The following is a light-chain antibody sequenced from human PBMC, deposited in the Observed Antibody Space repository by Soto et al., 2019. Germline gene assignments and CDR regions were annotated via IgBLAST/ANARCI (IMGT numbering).Light chain of an antibody. Sequence: QSVLTQSPSVSAAPGQKVTISCSGSSSNIGNNYVSWYQQLPGTAPKLLIYDNNKGPSGIPDRFSGSKSGTSGTLDITGLQTGDEADYYCATWDGSLPGEVFGGGTKLTVL. V-gene: IGLV1-51*01. CDR3: ATWDGSLPGEV. CDR2: DNN. J-gene: IGLJ2*01. CDR1: SSNIGNNY.